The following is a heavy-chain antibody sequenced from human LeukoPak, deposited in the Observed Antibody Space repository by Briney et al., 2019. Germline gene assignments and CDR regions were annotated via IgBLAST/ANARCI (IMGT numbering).Heavy chain of an antibody. V-gene: IGHV1-2*02. Sequence: ASVKVSCKTSGFSFTHYYIHGVRLAPAQGLEWMGYINPHSGVTSFPQRFRGRVTLTTDTSISAAYMDLSSLTSDDTAIYYCVREGNQVLTKNFFPWGEG. CDR1: GFSFTHYY. CDR3: VREGNQVLTKNFFP. J-gene: IGHJ5*02. D-gene: IGHD3-3*01. CDR2: INPHSGVT.